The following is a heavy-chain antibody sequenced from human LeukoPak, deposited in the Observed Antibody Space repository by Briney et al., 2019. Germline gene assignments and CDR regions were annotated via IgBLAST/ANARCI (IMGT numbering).Heavy chain of an antibody. Sequence: SVKVSCKASGGTFSSYAISWVRQAPGQGLEWMGGIIPIFGTANYAQKFQGRVTITADESTSTAYMELSSLRSEDTAVYYCARGKSYGDYAPDWGQGTLVTVSS. J-gene: IGHJ4*02. CDR1: GGTFSSYA. D-gene: IGHD4-17*01. CDR2: IIPIFGTA. CDR3: ARGKSYGDYAPD. V-gene: IGHV1-69*13.